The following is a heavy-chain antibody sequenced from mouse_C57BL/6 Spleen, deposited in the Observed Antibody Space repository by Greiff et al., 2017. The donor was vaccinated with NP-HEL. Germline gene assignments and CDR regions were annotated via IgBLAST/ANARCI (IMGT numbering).Heavy chain of an antibody. CDR1: GYTFTDYY. CDR3: ARKRTGNYFPYAMDY. D-gene: IGHD1-1*02. V-gene: IGHV1-19*01. J-gene: IGHJ4*01. CDR2: INPYNGGT. Sequence: VQLQQSGPVLVKPGASVKMSCKASGYTFTDYYMNWVKQSHGKSLEWIGVINPYNGGTSYNQKFKGKATLTVDKSSSTAYMELNSLTSEDSAVYYCARKRTGNYFPYAMDYWGQGTSVTVSS.